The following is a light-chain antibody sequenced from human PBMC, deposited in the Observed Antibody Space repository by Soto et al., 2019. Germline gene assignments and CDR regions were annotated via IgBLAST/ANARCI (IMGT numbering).Light chain of an antibody. V-gene: IGKV1-27*01. CDR1: QGISIY. Sequence: DIQMTQSPSSLSASVGDRVTITCRASQGISIYLAWYQQKPGKVPKLLIYAASTLQSGVPSRFSGSGSGTDFTLTISSLQSEDFATYYCQQYKSFWTFGQGTKVEI. CDR3: QQYKSFWT. J-gene: IGKJ1*01. CDR2: AAS.